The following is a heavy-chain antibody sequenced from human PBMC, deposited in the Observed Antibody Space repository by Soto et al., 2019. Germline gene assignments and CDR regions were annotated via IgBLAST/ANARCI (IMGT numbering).Heavy chain of an antibody. CDR1: GFTFSSYA. J-gene: IGHJ4*02. Sequence: EVQLLESGGGLVQPGGSLRLSCAASGFTFSSYAMSWVRQAPGKALEWVSDISGSGVSTYYADSVKGRFTISRDNSKNTLYLQMTSLRAEDTAVYYCANLGQYYDFWSGTDLDFDYWGQGTLVTVSS. D-gene: IGHD3-3*01. CDR2: ISGSGVST. CDR3: ANLGQYYDFWSGTDLDFDY. V-gene: IGHV3-23*01.